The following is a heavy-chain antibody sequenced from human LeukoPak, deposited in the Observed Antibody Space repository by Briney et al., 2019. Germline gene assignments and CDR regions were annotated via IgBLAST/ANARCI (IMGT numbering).Heavy chain of an antibody. CDR3: AKFRGSERTVIDC. Sequence: PGGSLRLSCAASGFTFSSYAMSWVRQAPGKGLEWVSTISGGGGRTWYADSVKGRFTISRDNSKNTVEVQLNSLSAEDTAVYYCAKFRGSERTVIDCWGQGTLVTVSS. CDR2: ISGGGGRT. D-gene: IGHD1-1*01. V-gene: IGHV3-23*01. J-gene: IGHJ4*02. CDR1: GFTFSSYA.